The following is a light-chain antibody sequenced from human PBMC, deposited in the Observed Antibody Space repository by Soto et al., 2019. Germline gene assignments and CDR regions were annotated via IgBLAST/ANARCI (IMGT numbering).Light chain of an antibody. CDR1: SSDVGGYEY. Sequence: QSVLTQPPSASGSPGQSVTISCTGSSSDVGGYEYVSWYQQHPGKAPKLIIYEVIKRPSGVPDRFSGCKSGNTVSLTVSGLQAEDAADYLCASWDDSLNGAVFGVGPKLTVL. CDR3: ASWDDSLNGAV. CDR2: EVI. J-gene: IGLJ2*01. V-gene: IGLV2-8*01.